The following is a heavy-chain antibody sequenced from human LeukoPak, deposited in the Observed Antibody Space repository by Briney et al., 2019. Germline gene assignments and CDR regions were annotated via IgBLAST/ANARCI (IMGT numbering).Heavy chain of an antibody. CDR3: TSGTYDFWSGLGIFDY. CDR1: GFTFSNAW. D-gene: IGHD3-3*01. V-gene: IGHV3-15*01. J-gene: IGHJ4*02. Sequence: GGSLRLSCAASGFTFSNAWMSWVRQAPGKGLEWVGRIKSKTDGGTTDYAAPVKGRFTISRDDSKNTLNLQMNSLKTEDTAVYYCTSGTYDFWSGLGIFDYWGQGTLVTVSS. CDR2: IKSKTDGGTT.